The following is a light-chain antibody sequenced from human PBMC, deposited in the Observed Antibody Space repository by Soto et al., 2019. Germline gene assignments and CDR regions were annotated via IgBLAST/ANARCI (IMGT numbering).Light chain of an antibody. V-gene: IGKV1-27*01. CDR3: QQSYSPPDT. Sequence: DVQLTQSPSSLSASVGDRVTITCRASRGVSDYLAWYQQKPGSPPRLLIFTASTLQSGVPSRFSGSGSGTDFSLTISSLQPEDVATYYCQQSYSPPDTFGQGTKLEIK. CDR2: TAS. J-gene: IGKJ2*01. CDR1: RGVSDY.